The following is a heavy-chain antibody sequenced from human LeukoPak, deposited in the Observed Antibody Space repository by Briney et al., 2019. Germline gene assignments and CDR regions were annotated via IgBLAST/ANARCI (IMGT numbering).Heavy chain of an antibody. CDR2: ISYDGSNK. D-gene: IGHD4-17*01. CDR3: AKATVIGSNWFDP. V-gene: IGHV3-30*18. CDR1: GFTFSNAW. Sequence: GGSLRLSCAASGFTFSNAWMSWVRQAPGKGLEWVAVISYDGSNKYYADSVKGRFTISRDNSKNTLYLQMNSLRAEDTAVYYCAKATVIGSNWFDPWGQGTLVTVSS. J-gene: IGHJ5*02.